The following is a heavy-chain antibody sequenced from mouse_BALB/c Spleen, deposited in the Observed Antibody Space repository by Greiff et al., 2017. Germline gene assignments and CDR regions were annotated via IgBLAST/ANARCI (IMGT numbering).Heavy chain of an antibody. CDR3: ARDDSEFAY. CDR1: GFTFTDYY. CDR2: IRNKANGYTT. Sequence: EVMLVESGGGLVQPGGSLRLSCATSGFTFTDYYMSWVRQPPGKALEWLGFIRNKANGYTTEYSASVKGRFTISRDNSQSILYLQMNTLRAEDSATYYCARDDSEFAYWGQGTLVTVSA. J-gene: IGHJ3*01. V-gene: IGHV7-3*02.